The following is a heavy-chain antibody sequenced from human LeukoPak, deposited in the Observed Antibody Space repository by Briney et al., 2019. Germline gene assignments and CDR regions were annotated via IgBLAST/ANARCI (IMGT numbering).Heavy chain of an antibody. V-gene: IGHV3-23*01. CDR3: ARMIRGVYIDY. CDR2: FGVSGNT. D-gene: IGHD3-10*01. Sequence: GGSLRLSCAASGFTFSIYAMSWVRQAPGQGLEWVSCFGVSGNTYYADSVKGRFTISRDSSKNTLYLEMSSLRAEDTAVYSCARMIRGVYIDYWGQGTLVTVSS. CDR1: GFTFSIYA. J-gene: IGHJ4*02.